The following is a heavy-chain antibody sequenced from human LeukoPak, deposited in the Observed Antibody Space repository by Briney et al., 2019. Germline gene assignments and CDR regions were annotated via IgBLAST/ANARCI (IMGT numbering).Heavy chain of an antibody. J-gene: IGHJ6*03. D-gene: IGHD6-19*01. CDR3: ARGYSSGWYLYYYYYYMDV. Sequence: GGSLRLSCAASGFTFSSYGMSWVRQAPGKGLEWVSGINWNGGSTGYADSVKGRFTISRDNAKNSLYLQMNSLRAEDTALYYCARGYSSGWYLYYYYYYMDVWGKGTTVTVSS. CDR1: GFTFSSYG. V-gene: IGHV3-20*04. CDR2: INWNGGST.